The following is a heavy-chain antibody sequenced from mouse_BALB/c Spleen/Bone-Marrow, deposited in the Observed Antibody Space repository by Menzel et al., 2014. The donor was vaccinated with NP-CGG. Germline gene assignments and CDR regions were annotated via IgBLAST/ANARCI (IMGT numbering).Heavy chain of an antibody. V-gene: IGHV1-7*01. CDR1: GYTFTSYW. CDR3: ARSAPWDGFAY. CDR2: INPSTGYT. D-gene: IGHD4-1*01. J-gene: IGHJ3*01. Sequence: QVQLQQPGAELAKPGASVKMSCKASGYTFTSYWMHWVKQRPGQGLEWIGYINPSTGYTEYNQKFKDKATLTADKSSSTVYMQLSSLTSEDSAVYYRARSAPWDGFAYWGQGTLVTVSA.